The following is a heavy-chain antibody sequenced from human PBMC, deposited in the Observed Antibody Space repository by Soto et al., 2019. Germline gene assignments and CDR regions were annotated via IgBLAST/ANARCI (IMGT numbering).Heavy chain of an antibody. V-gene: IGHV1-46*01. CDR1: GYTFTSYY. J-gene: IGHJ6*02. Sequence: QVQLVQSGAEVKKPGASVKVSCKASGYTFTSYYMHWVRQAPGQGLEWMGIINPSGGSTSYAKKFQGRVTMTRDTSKSTVYMELSSLRSEDTAVYYCARQWFGELLLGHYGMDVWGQGTTVTVSS. D-gene: IGHD3-10*01. CDR2: INPSGGST. CDR3: ARQWFGELLLGHYGMDV.